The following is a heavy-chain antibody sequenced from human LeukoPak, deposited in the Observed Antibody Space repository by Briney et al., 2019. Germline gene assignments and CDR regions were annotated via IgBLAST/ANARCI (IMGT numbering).Heavy chain of an antibody. D-gene: IGHD5-24*01. CDR3: AREIQRTIEMTTNRAFDI. J-gene: IGHJ3*02. CDR2: ISTDGGTT. Sequence: GGSLRLSCAASGFTFSSFWMHWVRQVPGKGLVWVSRISTDGGTTTYADSVRGRFTISRDNANNTLYLQMNSLRAEDTAVYYCAREIQRTIEMTTNRAFDIWGQGTMVTVSS. V-gene: IGHV3-74*01. CDR1: GFTFSSFW.